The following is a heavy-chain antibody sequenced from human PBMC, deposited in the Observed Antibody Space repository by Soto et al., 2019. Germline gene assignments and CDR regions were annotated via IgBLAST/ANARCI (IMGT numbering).Heavy chain of an antibody. CDR2: ISGSGGST. V-gene: IGHV3-23*01. CDR1: GFTFSSYA. Sequence: PGGSLRLSCAASGFTFSSYAMSWVRQAPGKGLEWVSAISGSGGSTYYADSVKGQFTISRDNSKNTLYLQMNSLRVEDTAVYYCAKEGLERTFIFDYWGQGTQVTVYS. D-gene: IGHD1-1*01. CDR3: AKEGLERTFIFDY. J-gene: IGHJ4*02.